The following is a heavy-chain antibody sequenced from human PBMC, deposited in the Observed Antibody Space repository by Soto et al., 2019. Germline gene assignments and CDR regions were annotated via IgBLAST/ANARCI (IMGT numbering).Heavy chain of an antibody. Sequence: SQTLSLPCGISGDSVSKNGVAWNWIRQSPSGGLEWLGRTRYTSKWYSDYAESVRSRTTINADTSTNQFSLHLNSVTPEDTAVYYCARDYLWSFDSWGQGTLVTVSS. CDR3: ARDYLWSFDS. V-gene: IGHV6-1*01. J-gene: IGHJ4*02. D-gene: IGHD2-8*02. CDR1: GDSVSKNGVA. CDR2: TRYTSKWYS.